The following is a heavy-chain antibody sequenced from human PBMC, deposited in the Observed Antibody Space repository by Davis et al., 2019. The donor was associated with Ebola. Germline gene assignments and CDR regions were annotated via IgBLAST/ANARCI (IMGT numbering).Heavy chain of an antibody. D-gene: IGHD2-2*01. J-gene: IGHJ6*02. CDR3: ATGLPAARVYYYGMDV. V-gene: IGHV3-7*01. CDR1: GFTFISYW. CDR2: IKQDGSEK. Sequence: GESLKISCAASGFTFISYWMNWVRQAPGKGLEWVANIKQDGSEKYYVDSVKGRFTISRDNAKNSLYLQMNSLRAEDTAVYYCATGLPAARVYYYGMDVWGQGTTVTVSS.